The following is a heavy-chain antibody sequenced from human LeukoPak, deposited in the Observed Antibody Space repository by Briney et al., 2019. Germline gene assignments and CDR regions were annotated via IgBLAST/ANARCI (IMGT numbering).Heavy chain of an antibody. CDR3: ARYGDYRYYFDY. V-gene: IGHV4-30-2*01. J-gene: IGHJ4*02. D-gene: IGHD4-17*01. CDR1: GGSISGGGYS. CDR2: IYHSGST. Sequence: SETLSLTCAVSGGSISGGGYSWSWIRQPPGKGLEWIGYIYHSGSTYYNPSLKSRVTISVDRSKNQFSLKLSSVTAADTAVYYCARYGDYRYYFDYWGQGTLVTVSS.